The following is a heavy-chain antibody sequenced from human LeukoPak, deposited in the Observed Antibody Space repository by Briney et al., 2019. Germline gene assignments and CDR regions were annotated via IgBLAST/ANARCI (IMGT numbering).Heavy chain of an antibody. CDR2: ISGSGGTT. CDR1: GFTFSSYA. Sequence: GGSLRLSCAASGFTFSSYALSWVCQAPGKGLEWVSSISGSGGTTYYADSVRGRFTISRDNSRNTLYLQMISLRAEDTAVYFCTRDNDSGWPDAFDIWGQGTVVTVSS. D-gene: IGHD6-19*01. J-gene: IGHJ3*02. V-gene: IGHV3-23*01. CDR3: TRDNDSGWPDAFDI.